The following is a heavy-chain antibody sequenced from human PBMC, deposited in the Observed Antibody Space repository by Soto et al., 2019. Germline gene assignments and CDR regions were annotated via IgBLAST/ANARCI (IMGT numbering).Heavy chain of an antibody. V-gene: IGHV1-24*01. CDR3: ATSSIEDSSFEISAFDI. CDR2: FDPEDGET. CDR1: GYTLTELS. Sequence: ASVKVSCKVSGYTLTELSMHWVRQAPGKGLEWMGGFDPEDGETIYAQKFQGRVTMTEDTSTDTAYMELSSLRSEDTAVYYCATSSIEDSSFEISAFDIWGQGTMVTVSS. D-gene: IGHD6-6*01. J-gene: IGHJ3*02.